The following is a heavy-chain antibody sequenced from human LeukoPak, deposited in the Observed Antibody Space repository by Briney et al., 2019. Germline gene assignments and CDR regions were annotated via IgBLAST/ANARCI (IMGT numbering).Heavy chain of an antibody. CDR3: ARDSGSYYVDWFDP. D-gene: IGHD1-26*01. Sequence: ASVKVSCKASGGTFSSYAISWVRQAPGQGPEWMGGIIPIFGTATYAQKFQGRVTITTDESTSTAYMELGSLRSEDTAVYYCARDSGSYYVDWFDPWGQGTLVTVSS. CDR2: IIPIFGTA. V-gene: IGHV1-69*05. J-gene: IGHJ5*02. CDR1: GGTFSSYA.